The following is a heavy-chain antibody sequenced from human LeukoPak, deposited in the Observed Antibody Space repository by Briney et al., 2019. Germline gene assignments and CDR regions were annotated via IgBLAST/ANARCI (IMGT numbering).Heavy chain of an antibody. CDR2: IYRSGST. J-gene: IGHJ5*02. Sequence: PSETLSLTCTVSHYSISSGYHWGWIRQPPGKGLEWIGNIYRSGSTYYNPSLKSRVTISVDTSKNQFSLKLSSVTAADTAVYYCARDRRWNTGFDPWGQGTLVTVSS. V-gene: IGHV4-38-2*02. CDR1: HYSISSGYH. D-gene: IGHD1/OR15-1a*01. CDR3: ARDRRWNTGFDP.